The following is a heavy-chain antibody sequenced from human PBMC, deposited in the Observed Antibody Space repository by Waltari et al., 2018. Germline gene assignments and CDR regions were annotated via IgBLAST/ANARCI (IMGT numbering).Heavy chain of an antibody. CDR2: INPDGTTI. J-gene: IGHJ6*02. CDR3: ARSGFMDV. CDR1: GFSFSTYW. V-gene: IGHV3-74*03. Sequence: EVQLVESGGGLVQPGGSLRLSCAASGFSFSTYWMNWARQAPGEGPVCLSRINPDGTTIMYADSVKGRFTTSRDNAKNTLYLQMNSLRADDTAVYYCARSGFMDVWGQGTTVTVSS. D-gene: IGHD3-10*01.